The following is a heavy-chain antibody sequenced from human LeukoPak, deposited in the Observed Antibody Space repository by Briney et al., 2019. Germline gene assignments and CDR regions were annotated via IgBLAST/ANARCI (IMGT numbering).Heavy chain of an antibody. Sequence: SETLSLTCTVSGSMYNYYWSWIRQPPGKGLEWIGYIHYNGITNYNPSLKSRVTMSLDTSKNQFSLKLSSVTAADTAVYYCARMDLLVGATTRWGQGTLVTVSS. CDR1: GSMYNYY. J-gene: IGHJ4*02. V-gene: IGHV4-59*08. CDR2: IHYNGIT. CDR3: ARMDLLVGATTR. D-gene: IGHD1-26*01.